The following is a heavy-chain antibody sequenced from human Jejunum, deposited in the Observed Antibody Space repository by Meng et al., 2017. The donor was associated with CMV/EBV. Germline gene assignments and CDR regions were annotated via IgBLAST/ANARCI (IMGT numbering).Heavy chain of an antibody. V-gene: IGHV3-73*01. Sequence: GFTFSGSAVRWVRQAYGKGLEWVGRIRSKAFNYATEYAAPVKGRFTISRDDSKNTAYLQMNSLKIEDTAVYYCTRSPPGQFGFVDYWGQGTLVTVSS. CDR3: TRSPPGQFGFVDY. CDR2: IRSKAFNYAT. CDR1: GFTFSGSA. D-gene: IGHD3-10*01. J-gene: IGHJ4*02.